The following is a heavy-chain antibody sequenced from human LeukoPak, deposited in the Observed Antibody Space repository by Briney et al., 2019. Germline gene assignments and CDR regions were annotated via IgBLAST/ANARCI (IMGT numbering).Heavy chain of an antibody. J-gene: IGHJ5*02. CDR2: ITPIFGRA. Sequence: SVTVSCKASGGTLSTHAISWVRQAPGQGLEWMGGITPIFGRANYAQKFQGRVTITTEESTSTAHMELSSLRSEDTAVYYCARVHCTSTVCYTGRFDPWGQGTLVTVSS. D-gene: IGHD2-2*02. CDR1: GGTLSTHA. V-gene: IGHV1-69*05. CDR3: ARVHCTSTVCYTGRFDP.